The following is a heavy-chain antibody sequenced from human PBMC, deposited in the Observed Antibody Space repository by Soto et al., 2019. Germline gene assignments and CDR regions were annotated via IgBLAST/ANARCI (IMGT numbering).Heavy chain of an antibody. CDR2: VSSSSSYI. CDR1: GFTFSSYS. J-gene: IGHJ4*02. Sequence: GGSLRLSCAASGFTFSSYSMNWVRQAPGKGLEWVSSVSSSSSYIYYADSVKGRFTISRDNAKNSLYLQMNSLRAEDTAVYYCAKDRSPPYSSSPENYFDYWGQGTLVTVSS. CDR3: AKDRSPPYSSSPENYFDY. V-gene: IGHV3-21*01. D-gene: IGHD6-6*01.